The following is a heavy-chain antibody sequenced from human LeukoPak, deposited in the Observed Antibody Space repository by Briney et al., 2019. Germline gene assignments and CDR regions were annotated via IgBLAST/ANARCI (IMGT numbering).Heavy chain of an antibody. Sequence: GGSLRLSCAASGFTFSNAWMSWVRQAPGKGLEWVGRIKSKTDGGTTDYAAPVKGRFTISRDDSKNTLYLQMNSRKTEDTAVYYCTTFNGKEDSYFDYWGQGTLVTVSS. V-gene: IGHV3-15*01. CDR1: GFTFSNAW. J-gene: IGHJ4*02. CDR3: TTFNGKEDSYFDY. CDR2: IKSKTDGGTT.